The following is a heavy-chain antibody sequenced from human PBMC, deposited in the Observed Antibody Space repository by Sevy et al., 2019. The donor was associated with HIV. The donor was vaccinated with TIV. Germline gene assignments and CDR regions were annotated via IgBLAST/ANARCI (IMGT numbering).Heavy chain of an antibody. Sequence: GGSLRLSCAASGFSFSSYGFHWVRQAPGKGLEWVAVISFDGSDKYYSDSVKGRFTISRDSSKNTLYLQMNNLRDDDTAVYYCAKEHEYRNGYSPHTCTYGMDVWGQGTTVTVSS. CDR3: AKEHEYRNGYSPHTCTYGMDV. CDR1: GFSFSSYG. CDR2: ISFDGSDK. V-gene: IGHV3-30*18. J-gene: IGHJ6*02. D-gene: IGHD2-21*01.